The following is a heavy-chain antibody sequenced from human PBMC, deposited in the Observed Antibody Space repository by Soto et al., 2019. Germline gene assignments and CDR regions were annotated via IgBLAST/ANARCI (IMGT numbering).Heavy chain of an antibody. V-gene: IGHV3-11*06. CDR2: ISGRSGYT. CDR1: GFTFSNYY. D-gene: IGHD4-17*01. CDR3: ARRAVTTMNTRIYNWFDP. Sequence: GGSLRLSCAASGFTFSNYYMTWIRQAPGKGLEWVSYISGRSGYTKYADSVKGRFTISRDNANNSLYLQMNSLRAEDTAVYYCARRAVTTMNTRIYNWFDPWGQGTLVTVSS. J-gene: IGHJ5*02.